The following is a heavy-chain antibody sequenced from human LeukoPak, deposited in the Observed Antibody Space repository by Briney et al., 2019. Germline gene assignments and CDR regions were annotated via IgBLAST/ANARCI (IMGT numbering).Heavy chain of an antibody. J-gene: IGHJ4*02. Sequence: SETLSLTCAVSGGSISSSNWWSWVRQPPGKGLEWIGEIYHSGSTYYNPSLKSRVTISVDTSKNQFSLKLSSVTAADTAVYYCARRTGYCSSTSCLYYFDYWGQGTLVTVSS. D-gene: IGHD2-2*03. CDR1: GGSISSSNW. CDR3: ARRTGYCSSTSCLYYFDY. V-gene: IGHV4-4*02. CDR2: IYHSGST.